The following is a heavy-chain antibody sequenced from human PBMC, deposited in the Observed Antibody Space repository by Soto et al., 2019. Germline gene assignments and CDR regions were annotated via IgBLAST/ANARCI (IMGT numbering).Heavy chain of an antibody. Sequence: EVQVLESGGGLVQPGGSLRLSCAASGFTFSSYAMNWVRQAPGKGLEWVSVISGSGGSTYYADSGKGRFTISRDNSKHTLYLQMNSLRAEDTAVYYCARRSSGWYFDYWGQGTLVTVSS. CDR1: GFTFSSYA. V-gene: IGHV3-23*01. CDR2: ISGSGGST. J-gene: IGHJ4*02. D-gene: IGHD6-19*01. CDR3: ARRSSGWYFDY.